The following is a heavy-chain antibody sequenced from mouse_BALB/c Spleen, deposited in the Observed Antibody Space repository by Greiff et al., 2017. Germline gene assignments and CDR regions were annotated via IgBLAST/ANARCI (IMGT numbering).Heavy chain of an antibody. CDR1: GYSITSGYY. J-gene: IGHJ4*01. CDR2: ISYDGSN. CDR3: ARVCADYYAMDY. V-gene: IGHV3-6*02. Sequence: EVQLQESGPGLVKPSQSLSLTCSVTGYSITSGYYWHWIRQFPGNKLEWMGYISYDGSNNYNPTLKNRISITRDTSKNQFFLKLNSVTTEDTATYYCARVCADYYAMDYWGQGTSVTVSS.